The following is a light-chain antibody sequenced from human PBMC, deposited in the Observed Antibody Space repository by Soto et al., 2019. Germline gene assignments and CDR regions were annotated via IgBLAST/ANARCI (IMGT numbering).Light chain of an antibody. V-gene: IGKV1-5*01. CDR1: QSISLS. J-gene: IGKJ1*01. CDR3: QQYNSYWT. Sequence: DIRMTQSPSTLSAFVGDRVTITCRASQSISLSLAWYQQKPGKAPDLLISDASNLERGVPSRFSGSGSGTELTLTISSLKNDAFETYYYQQYNSYWTFGPGTKVDIK. CDR2: DAS.